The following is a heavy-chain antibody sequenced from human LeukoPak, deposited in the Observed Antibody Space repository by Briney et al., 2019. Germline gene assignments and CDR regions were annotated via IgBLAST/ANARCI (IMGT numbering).Heavy chain of an antibody. V-gene: IGHV4-30-4*01. CDR1: GGSISHGNYY. CDR2: IFYSGST. J-gene: IGHJ5*02. D-gene: IGHD2-2*01. Sequence: SETLSLTCTVSGGSISHGNYYWSWIRQPPGRGLEWIGYIFYSGSTYYNPSLKIRVTISLDTSKNLFSLKLTSVTAAETAVYYCARRMGYCTSPSCLDPWFDPWGQGTLVTVSS. CDR3: ARRMGYCTSPSCLDPWFDP.